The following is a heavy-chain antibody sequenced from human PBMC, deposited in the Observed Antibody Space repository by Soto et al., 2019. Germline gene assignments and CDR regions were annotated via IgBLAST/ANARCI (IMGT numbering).Heavy chain of an antibody. CDR1: GYTFTGYY. D-gene: IGHD6-6*01. J-gene: IGHJ6*02. CDR3: ARAPSIAARSLYYYGMDV. V-gene: IGHV1-2*02. CDR2: INPNSGGT. Sequence: QVQLVQSGAEVKKPGASVKVSCKASGYTFTGYYMHWVRQAPGQGLEWMGWINPNSGGTNYAQKFQGRVTMTRDTSIYTAYMELSRLRSDDTAVYYCARAPSIAARSLYYYGMDVWGQGTTVTVSS.